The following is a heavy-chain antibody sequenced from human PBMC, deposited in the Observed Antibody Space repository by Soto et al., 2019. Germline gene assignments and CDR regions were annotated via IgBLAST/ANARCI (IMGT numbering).Heavy chain of an antibody. CDR2: ISYDGSNK. V-gene: IGHV3-30*18. Sequence: QVQLVESGGGVVQPGRSLRLSCAASGFTFSSYGMHWVRQAPGKGLEWVAGISYDGSNKYYADSVKGRCTITRDNSKNPLYLQMTSLRAEDTAVYYCAKVGSSSSVDDYWGQGTLVTVSS. J-gene: IGHJ4*02. D-gene: IGHD6-6*01. CDR3: AKVGSSSSVDDY. CDR1: GFTFSSYG.